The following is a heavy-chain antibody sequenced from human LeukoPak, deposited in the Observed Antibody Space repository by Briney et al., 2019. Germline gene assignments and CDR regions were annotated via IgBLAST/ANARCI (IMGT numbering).Heavy chain of an antibody. CDR3: AKAGGDCTSSSCYSDWFNP. V-gene: IGHV3-33*06. CDR2: IWFDGSKT. J-gene: IGHJ5*02. Sequence: PGGSLRLSCAASGLSLSSSGMHWVRQAPGKGLEWVAVIWFDGSKTYYADSVKGRFTISRDTSKNTLFLQMNNLRDEDTAVYYCAKAGGDCTSSSCYSDWFNPWGQGTLATVSS. D-gene: IGHD2-2*02. CDR1: GLSLSSSG.